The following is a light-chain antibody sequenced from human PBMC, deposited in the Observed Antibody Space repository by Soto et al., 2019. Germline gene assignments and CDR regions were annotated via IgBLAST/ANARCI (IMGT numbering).Light chain of an antibody. Sequence: AIRMTQSPSSLSASTGDRVTITCRASQGISSYLAWYQQKPGKAPKLLIYAASTLQSGVPSRFSGSGSGTDFTLSISRLQSEDFATYYCQQYYSYPFTFGPGTKVDI. J-gene: IGKJ3*01. V-gene: IGKV1-8*01. CDR2: AAS. CDR3: QQYYSYPFT. CDR1: QGISSY.